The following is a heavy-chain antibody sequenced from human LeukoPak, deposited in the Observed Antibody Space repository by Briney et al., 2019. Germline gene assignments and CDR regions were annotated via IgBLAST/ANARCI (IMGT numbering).Heavy chain of an antibody. V-gene: IGHV3-7*01. CDR3: VRDSRPGGAMGLYHNFDL. D-gene: IGHD3-16*01. CDR1: GFTFGEFW. CDR2: IKADGSES. Sequence: GGTLRLSCAASGFTFGEFWMAWVRQTPGLGLEWGADIKADGSESFSVTSVTGRFTISRDNSKNSLDLQMNRLRGGYTVLYFCVRDSRPGGAMGLYHNFDLWGLGTLVTVSS. J-gene: IGHJ4*02.